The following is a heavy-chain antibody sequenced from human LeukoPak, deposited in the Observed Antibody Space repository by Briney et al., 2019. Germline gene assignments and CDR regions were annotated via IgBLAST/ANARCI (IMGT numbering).Heavy chain of an antibody. CDR3: ARCDSSSWYEDY. J-gene: IGHJ4*02. V-gene: IGHV3-7*01. D-gene: IGHD6-13*01. CDR2: IKEDGSEK. CDR1: GFTFNTYW. Sequence: PGGSLRLSCAASGFTFNTYWMTWVRQAPGKGLEWLAHIKEDGSEKYYVDSVKGRFTISRDNAKNSLFLQMNSLRAEDTAVYYCARCDSSSWYEDYWGQGTLVTVSS.